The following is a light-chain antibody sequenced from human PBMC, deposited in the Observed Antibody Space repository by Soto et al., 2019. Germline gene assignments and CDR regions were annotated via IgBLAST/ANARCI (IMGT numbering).Light chain of an antibody. J-gene: IGKJ3*01. CDR3: QKYSSVPV. CDR2: AAS. Sequence: DIQMTQSPTSLSASVGDRVTITCRASQGIRNFVAWYQQKPGKAPKLLIYAASTLQSGVPSRFSGSGSGTDFTLPSNSLQPEDVATYSCQKYSSVPVFGPGTKVEIK. V-gene: IGKV1-27*01. CDR1: QGIRNF.